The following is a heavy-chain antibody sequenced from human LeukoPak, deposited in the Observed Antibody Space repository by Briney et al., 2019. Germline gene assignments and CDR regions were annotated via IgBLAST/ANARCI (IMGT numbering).Heavy chain of an antibody. CDR1: GYTFTSYG. CDR3: ARDVTMVRGARYRPYKWFDP. Sequence: SVKVSCKASGYTFTSYGISWVRQAPGQGLEWMGGIIPIFGTTNYAQKFQGRVTISADESTSTAYMELSSLRSEDTAVYYCARDVTMVRGARYRPYKWFDPWGQGTLVTVSS. V-gene: IGHV1-69*13. D-gene: IGHD3-10*01. J-gene: IGHJ5*02. CDR2: IIPIFGTT.